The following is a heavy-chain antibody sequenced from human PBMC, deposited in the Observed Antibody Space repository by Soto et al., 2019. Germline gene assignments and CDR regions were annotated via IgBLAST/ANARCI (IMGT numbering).Heavy chain of an antibody. CDR1: GFTFSSYS. J-gene: IGHJ3*02. CDR3: ERDLSSTRPPDAFDI. D-gene: IGHD2-2*01. V-gene: IGHV3-21*01. CDR2: ISSSSSYI. Sequence: GGSLRLSCAASGFTFSSYSMNWVRQAPGKGLEWVSSISSSSSYIYYADSVKGRFTISRDNAKNSLYLQMNSLRAEDTAVYYCERDLSSTRPPDAFDIWGQGTMVTV.